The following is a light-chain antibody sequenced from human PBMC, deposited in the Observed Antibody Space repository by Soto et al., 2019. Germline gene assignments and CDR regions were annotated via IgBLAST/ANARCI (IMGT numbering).Light chain of an antibody. CDR3: QQRDT. CDR1: QSVSSN. J-gene: IGKJ2*01. CDR2: DAS. V-gene: IGKV3-11*01. Sequence: EIELTQSPATLSLSPGDRATLSCRASQSVSSNLAWYQQKPGQAPRLFIYDASNRATGIPARFSGSESGTDFTLTISSLEPEDFSVYDCQQRDTFGLGTKLEIK.